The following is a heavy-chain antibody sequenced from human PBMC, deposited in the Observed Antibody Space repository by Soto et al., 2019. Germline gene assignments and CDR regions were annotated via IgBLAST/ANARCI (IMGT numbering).Heavy chain of an antibody. CDR1: GGSISSGDYY. CDR2: IYYSGST. D-gene: IGHD2-2*01. Sequence: SETLSLTCTVSGGSISSGDYYWSWIRQPPGKGLEWIGYIYYSGSTYYNPSLKSRVTISVDTSKSQFSLKLSSVTAADTAVYYCASTSKIVVVPAAIDYWGQGTLVTVSS. J-gene: IGHJ4*02. CDR3: ASTSKIVVVPAAIDY. V-gene: IGHV4-30-4*01.